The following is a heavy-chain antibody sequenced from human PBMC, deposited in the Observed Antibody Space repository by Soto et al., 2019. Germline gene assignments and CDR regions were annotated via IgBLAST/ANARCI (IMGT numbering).Heavy chain of an antibody. V-gene: IGHV3-15*07. CDR3: WGSAY. CDR2: IKSRTDGGTI. CDR1: GFTFREAW. Sequence: EVHLVESGGGLVKPGGSLRVSCAASGFTFREAWMNWVRQGPGKGLEWVGRIKSRTDGGTIEYATPMKGRFIISRDDSKNTLYLKMDSLKTEDTAVYYCWGSAYWGQGTLVTVSS. J-gene: IGHJ4*02. D-gene: IGHD3-16*01.